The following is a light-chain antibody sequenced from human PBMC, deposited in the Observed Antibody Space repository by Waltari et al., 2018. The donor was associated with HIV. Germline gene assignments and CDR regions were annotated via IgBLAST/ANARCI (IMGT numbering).Light chain of an antibody. CDR3: QQYSNRPPWT. V-gene: IGKV3-15*01. Sequence: EMVVTQSPATVSVSLGERATLSCRASNSVGINLAWYQQKPGQAPRLLIYGASTRVTDIPGRFSGSGSGTDFTLTISSLQSEDSAVYYCQQYSNRPPWTFGQGTKVEI. CDR1: NSVGIN. CDR2: GAS. J-gene: IGKJ1*01.